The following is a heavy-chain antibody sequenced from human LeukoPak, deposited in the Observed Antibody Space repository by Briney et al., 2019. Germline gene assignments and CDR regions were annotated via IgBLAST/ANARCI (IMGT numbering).Heavy chain of an antibody. V-gene: IGHV1-69*05. Sequence: EASVKVSCKASGGTFSSHAISWVRQAPGQGLEWVGGIIPIFGTTNYAQKFQGRVTITTDESTSTGYMELRSLRSDGTAVYYCARGDSGYDYGFDNWGQGTLVTVSS. CDR1: GGTFSSHA. J-gene: IGHJ4*02. CDR2: IIPIFGTT. CDR3: ARGDSGYDYGFDN. D-gene: IGHD5-12*01.